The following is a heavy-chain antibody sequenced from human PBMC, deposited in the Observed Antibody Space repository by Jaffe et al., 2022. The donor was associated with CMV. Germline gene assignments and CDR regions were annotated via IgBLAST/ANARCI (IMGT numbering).Heavy chain of an antibody. CDR1: GFTFSSYE. V-gene: IGHV3-48*03. J-gene: IGHJ6*03. CDR3: ASQSSGSYTDYYYYMDV. D-gene: IGHD1-26*01. CDR2: ISSSGSTI. Sequence: EVQLVESGGGLVQPGGSLRLSCAASGFTFSSYEMNWVRQAPGKGLEWVSYISSSGSTIYYADSVKGRFTISRDNAKNSLYLQMNSLRAEDTAVYYCASQSSGSYTDYYYYMDVWGKGTTVTVSS.